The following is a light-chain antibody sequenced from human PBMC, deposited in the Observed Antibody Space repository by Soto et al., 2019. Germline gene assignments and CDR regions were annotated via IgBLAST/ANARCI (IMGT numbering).Light chain of an antibody. V-gene: IGLV2-23*02. CDR1: SGNVGSYKL. CDR2: EVN. J-gene: IGLJ1*01. Sequence: PASVSGSPGQSSTISCTGTSGNVGSYKLVSWYQQHPGKAPNLMIFEVNKRPSGVSNRFSGSKSGNTASLTISGLKVEDEADYYCCSSGGSPTSVCGTGTKVTVL. CDR3: CSSGGSPTSV.